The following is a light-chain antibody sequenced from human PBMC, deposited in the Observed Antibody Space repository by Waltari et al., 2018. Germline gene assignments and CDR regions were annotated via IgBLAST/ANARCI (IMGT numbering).Light chain of an antibody. CDR1: QSVGSSY. CDR2: GAS. V-gene: IGKV3-20*01. CDR3: QQYDSSPWT. J-gene: IGKJ1*01. Sequence: EIVLTQSPGTLSLSPGERVTLSGRASQSVGSSYLAWYQQTSGQAPRLLIYGASSRATGIPDRFSGSGSGTDFTLTISRLEPEDFAVYYCQQYDSSPWTFGQGTKVEIK.